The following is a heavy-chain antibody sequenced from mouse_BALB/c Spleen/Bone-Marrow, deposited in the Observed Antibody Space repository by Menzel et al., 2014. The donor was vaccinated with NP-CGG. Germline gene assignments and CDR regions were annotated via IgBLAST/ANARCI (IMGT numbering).Heavy chain of an antibody. D-gene: IGHD1-1*01. CDR1: GYTFTSYW. Sequence: DLVKPGASVKLSCKASGYTFTSYWINWIKQRPGQGLEWIGRIAPGSGSTYYDEMFKGKATLTVDTSFSTAYIQLSSLSSEDSAVYFCARSYYGRAVDYWGQGTSVTVSS. V-gene: IGHV1S41*01. CDR3: ARSYYGRAVDY. J-gene: IGHJ4*01. CDR2: IAPGSGST.